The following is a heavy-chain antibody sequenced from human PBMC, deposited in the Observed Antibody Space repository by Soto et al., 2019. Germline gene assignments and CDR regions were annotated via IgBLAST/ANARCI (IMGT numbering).Heavy chain of an antibody. V-gene: IGHV2-5*02. CDR3: AHKAYYGSGSLDY. CDR2: IYWDDDK. J-gene: IGHJ4*02. Sequence: QITLKESGPTLVKPTQTLTLTCTFSGFSLSTGVGVGWIRQPPGKALECLALIYWDDDKRYSSSLKSRLTITXDXXKHQVVLIMTNMDPVDTATYYCAHKAYYGSGSLDYWGQGILVTVSS. D-gene: IGHD3-10*01. CDR1: GFSLSTGVG.